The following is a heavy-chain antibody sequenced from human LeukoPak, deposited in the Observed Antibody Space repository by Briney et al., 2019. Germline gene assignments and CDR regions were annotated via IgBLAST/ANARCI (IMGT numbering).Heavy chain of an antibody. J-gene: IGHJ4*02. CDR1: GFTFSSYS. D-gene: IGHD3-16*01. Sequence: GGSLRLSCAASGFTFSSYSMNWVRQAPGKGLEWVSSISSSSSYIYYADSVKGRFTISRDNAKNSLYLQMNSLRPEDTAFYYCAKSRGSGFYGHHLDYWGRGTLVTVSS. V-gene: IGHV3-21*04. CDR2: ISSSSSYI. CDR3: AKSRGSGFYGHHLDY.